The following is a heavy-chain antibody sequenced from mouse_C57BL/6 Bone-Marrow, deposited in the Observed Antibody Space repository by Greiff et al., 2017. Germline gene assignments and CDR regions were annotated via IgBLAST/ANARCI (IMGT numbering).Heavy chain of an antibody. J-gene: IGHJ2*01. CDR2: IYPGSGST. Sequence: QVQLQQSGAELVKPGASVTMSCKASGYTFTSYWITWVKQRPGQGLEWIGDIYPGSGSTNYNEKFKSKATLTVDTSSRTAYMQLSSLTSEDSAVYYCASSTMVTTTGYYFDYWGQGTTLTVSS. V-gene: IGHV1-55*01. CDR1: GYTFTSYW. D-gene: IGHD2-2*01. CDR3: ASSTMVTTTGYYFDY.